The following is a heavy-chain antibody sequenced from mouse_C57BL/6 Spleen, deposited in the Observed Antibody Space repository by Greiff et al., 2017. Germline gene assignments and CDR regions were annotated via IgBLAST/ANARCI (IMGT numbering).Heavy chain of an antibody. V-gene: IGHV1-66*01. CDR1: GYSFTSYY. CDR3: ARGAQGWFAY. Sequence: VKLVESGPELVKPGASVKISCKASGYSFTSYYINWVKQRPGQGLEWIGWIYPGSGNTKYNEKFKGKATLTADTSSSTAYMQLSSLTSEDSAVYYCARGAQGWFAYWGQGTLVTVSA. CDR2: IYPGSGNT. J-gene: IGHJ3*01.